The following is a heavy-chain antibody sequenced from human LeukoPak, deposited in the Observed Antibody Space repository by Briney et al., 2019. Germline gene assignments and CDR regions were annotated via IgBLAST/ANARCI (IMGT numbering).Heavy chain of an antibody. D-gene: IGHD3-10*01. CDR2: IYSRVT. V-gene: IGHV4-4*07. J-gene: IGHJ5*02. CDR3: ARDSGTTGEVKFDP. Sequence: PSETLSLTCTVSGGAISSYYLSWIRQPAGKGLEWIGRIYSRVTTYNPSLQSRVTMSADTSRNHLSLTLNSVTAADTAVYYCARDSGTTGEVKFDPWGQGTLVTVSS. CDR1: GGAISSYY.